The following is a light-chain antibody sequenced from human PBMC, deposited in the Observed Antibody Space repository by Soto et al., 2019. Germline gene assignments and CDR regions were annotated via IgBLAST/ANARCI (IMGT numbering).Light chain of an antibody. CDR3: QSYDGSNHVYV. CDR1: SGSIANNY. J-gene: IGLJ1*01. CDR2: EDN. V-gene: IGLV6-57*02. Sequence: NFMLTQPHSVSESPGKTVTISCTGSSGSIANNYVQWYQQRPGSAPTTVIYEDNQRPSEVPDRFSGSIDTSSNSASLTISGLKTEDEADYYCQSYDGSNHVYVFGTGTKLTVL.